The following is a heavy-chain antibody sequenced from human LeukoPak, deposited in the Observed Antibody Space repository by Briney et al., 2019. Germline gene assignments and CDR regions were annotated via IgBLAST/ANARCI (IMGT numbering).Heavy chain of an antibody. CDR2: MNDSGST. Sequence: SETLSLTCDVYRGSFSGYFWSWIRQTPGKGLEWLGEMNDSGSTNYNPSLKSRVTISVAESKNQYSLRLTSVTAADTAVYYCARKGSVESTGWRGAFDVWGQGTMVTVSS. V-gene: IGHV4-34*01. CDR1: RGSFSGYF. J-gene: IGHJ3*01. CDR3: ARKGSVESTGWRGAFDV. D-gene: IGHD2-8*02.